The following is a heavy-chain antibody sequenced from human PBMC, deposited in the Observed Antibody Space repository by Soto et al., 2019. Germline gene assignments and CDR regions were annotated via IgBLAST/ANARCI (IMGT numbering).Heavy chain of an antibody. CDR1: GYTFTSYG. CDR3: ARDYDVLTGSYDWFDP. Sequence: GASVKVSCKASGYTFTSYGISWVRQAPGQGLEWMGWISAYNGNTNYAQKLQGRVTMTTDTSTSTAYMELRSLRSDDTAVYYCARDYDVLTGSYDWFDPWGQGTLVTSPQ. CDR2: ISAYNGNT. V-gene: IGHV1-18*01. D-gene: IGHD3-9*01. J-gene: IGHJ5*02.